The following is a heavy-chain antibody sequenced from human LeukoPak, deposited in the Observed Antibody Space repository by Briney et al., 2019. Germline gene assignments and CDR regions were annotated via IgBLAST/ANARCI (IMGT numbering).Heavy chain of an antibody. J-gene: IGHJ5*02. V-gene: IGHV1-8*01. CDR2: MNPNSGNT. CDR1: GYTFTSYY. D-gene: IGHD1-26*01. Sequence: ASVKVSCKASGYTFTSYYMHWVRQATGQGLEWMGWMNPNSGNTGYAQKFQGRVTITRNTSISTAYMELSSLRSEDTAVYYCARAGRGKGLDPWGQGTLVTVSS. CDR3: ARAGRGKGLDP.